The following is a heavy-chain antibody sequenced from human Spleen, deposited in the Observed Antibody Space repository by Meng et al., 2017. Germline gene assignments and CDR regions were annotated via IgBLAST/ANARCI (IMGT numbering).Heavy chain of an antibody. CDR3: ARDRSYGFLTWFDP. J-gene: IGHJ5*02. Sequence: ASVKVSCKASGGTFSSYSLSWVRQAPGQGLEWMGWVSAYSGDTNYAQKFQGRVTMTTDTSTGTAYMELRTLRSDDTAVYYCARDRSYGFLTWFDPWGQGTLVTVSS. D-gene: IGHD3-16*02. CDR1: GGTFSSYS. V-gene: IGHV1-18*01. CDR2: VSAYSGDT.